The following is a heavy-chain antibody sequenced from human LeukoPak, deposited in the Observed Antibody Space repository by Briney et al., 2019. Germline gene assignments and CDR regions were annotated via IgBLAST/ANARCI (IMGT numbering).Heavy chain of an antibody. V-gene: IGHV3-23*01. CDR1: GFTFSSYA. Sequence: GGSLRLSCAASGFTFSSYAMSWVRQAPGKGLEWVSAISGSGGSTYYADSVKGRFTISRDNSKNTLYLEMNSLRAEDTAVYYCANDLLGGANRDYWGQGPLVTVSS. CDR3: ANDLLGGANRDY. CDR2: ISGSGGST. D-gene: IGHD1-26*01. J-gene: IGHJ4*02.